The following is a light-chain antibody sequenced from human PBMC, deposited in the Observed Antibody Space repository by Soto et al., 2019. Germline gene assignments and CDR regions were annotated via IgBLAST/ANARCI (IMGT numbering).Light chain of an antibody. CDR3: QQYAASPRT. CDR2: GAS. V-gene: IGKV3-20*01. CDR1: QSIGNNY. Sequence: EIVLTQSPGTLSLSPRERATLSCRASQSIGNNYLAWYQHKPGQAPRLLIYGASNRAPGIPDRFSGSGSGTDFTLTIRRLEPEDFAIYYCQQYAASPRTFGQGTLVEVK. J-gene: IGKJ1*01.